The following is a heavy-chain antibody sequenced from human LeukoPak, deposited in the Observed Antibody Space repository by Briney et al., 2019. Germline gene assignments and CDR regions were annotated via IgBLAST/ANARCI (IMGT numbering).Heavy chain of an antibody. D-gene: IGHD2-15*01. CDR3: ARYEVVSGAAHTPDFDC. J-gene: IGHJ4*02. CDR2: ISAYSSNT. CDR1: GYTFSSYG. V-gene: IGHV1-18*01. Sequence: ASVKVSCKASGYTFSSYGISWVRQAPGQGLEWLGWISAYSSNTEYAHNLQGRVTMTTDTSTSTAYMELRSLRSDDTAMYYCARYEVVSGAAHTPDFDCWGQGTLVIVSS.